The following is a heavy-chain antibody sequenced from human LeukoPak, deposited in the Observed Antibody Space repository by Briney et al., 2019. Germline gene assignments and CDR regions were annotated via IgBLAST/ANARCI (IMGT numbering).Heavy chain of an antibody. V-gene: IGHV3-7*01. Sequence: PGGSLRLSCAASGFTFSNFWMSWVRQAPGKGLEWLAIIDPDGSETQYVGSVKGRFTASRDNAKNSLYLQMNSLRAEDTAIYYCARIWYFGDNNWRYFDYWGQGTLVTVSS. D-gene: IGHD1-20*01. CDR3: ARIWYFGDNNWRYFDY. CDR2: IDPDGSET. CDR1: GFTFSNFW. J-gene: IGHJ4*02.